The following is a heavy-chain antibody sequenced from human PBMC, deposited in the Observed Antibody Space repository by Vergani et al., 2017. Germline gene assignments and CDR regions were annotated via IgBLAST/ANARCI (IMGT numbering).Heavy chain of an antibody. Sequence: QVQLVQSGAEVKKHGSSVKVSCKASGGTFSSYAISWVRQAPGQGLEWMGRIIPIFGTANYAQKFQGRVTITADESTSTAYMELSSLRSEDTAVYYCARLPSTTVTNPYFDDWGQGTLVTVSS. V-gene: IGHV1-69*18. J-gene: IGHJ4*02. D-gene: IGHD4-17*01. CDR1: GGTFSSYA. CDR3: ARLPSTTVTNPYFDD. CDR2: IIPIFGTA.